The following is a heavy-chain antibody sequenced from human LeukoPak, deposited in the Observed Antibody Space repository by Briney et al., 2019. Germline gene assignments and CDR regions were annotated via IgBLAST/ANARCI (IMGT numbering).Heavy chain of an antibody. CDR3: ARPIAAHHVDV. V-gene: IGHV4-34*01. D-gene: IGHD6-6*01. CDR1: GGSFSGYY. Sequence: SETLSLTCAVYGGSFSGYYWSWIRQPPGKGLEWIGEINHSGSTNYNPSLKSRVTISVDTSKNQFSLKLSSVTAADTAVYYCARPIAAHHVDVWGKGTTVTVSS. J-gene: IGHJ6*04. CDR2: INHSGST.